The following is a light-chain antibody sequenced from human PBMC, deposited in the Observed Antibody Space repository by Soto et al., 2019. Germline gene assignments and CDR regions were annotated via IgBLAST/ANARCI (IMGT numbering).Light chain of an antibody. Sequence: DIQMTQSPSSLSASVGDRVTITCRASQGISSYVNWYQQKPGKTHKLRIYAAASLPSGVPSRFSGSGSGTALTLPIRSLRPEDFATYYCQQSSSTPFTVRPGTKGHI. CDR2: AAA. J-gene: IGKJ3*01. V-gene: IGKV1-39*01. CDR3: QQSSSTPFT. CDR1: QGISSY.